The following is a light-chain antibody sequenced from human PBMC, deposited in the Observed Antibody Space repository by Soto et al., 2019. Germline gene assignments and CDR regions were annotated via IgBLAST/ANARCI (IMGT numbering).Light chain of an antibody. V-gene: IGKV3-20*01. J-gene: IGKJ3*01. Sequence: EIVLTQSPVTLSFSPWERAALSCRAGHSVSSSYLAWYQQKPGQAPRLLIYGASSRATGIPDRFSGSGSGTDFTLTISRLEPEDFAVYYCQQYGRSPFTFGPGTKVDIK. CDR2: GAS. CDR3: QQYGRSPFT. CDR1: HSVSSSY.